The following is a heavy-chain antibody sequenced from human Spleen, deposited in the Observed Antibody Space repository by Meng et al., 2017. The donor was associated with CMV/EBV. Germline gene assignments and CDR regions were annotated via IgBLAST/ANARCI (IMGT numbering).Heavy chain of an antibody. Sequence: ASVKVSCKASGYTFTSYGINWVRQAPGQGLEWMGRISAYNINTNYVPKFQGRVTMTTDTSTSTAYMELRSLRSDDTAVYYCARVPAYYYYAMDVWGQGTTVTVSS. CDR1: GYTFTSYG. CDR3: ARVPAYYYYAMDV. J-gene: IGHJ6*02. V-gene: IGHV1-18*01. D-gene: IGHD2-2*01. CDR2: ISAYNINT.